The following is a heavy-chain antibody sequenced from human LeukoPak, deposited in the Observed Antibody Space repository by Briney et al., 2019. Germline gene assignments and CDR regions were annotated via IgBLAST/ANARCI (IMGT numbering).Heavy chain of an antibody. J-gene: IGHJ3*02. V-gene: IGHV4-4*08. D-gene: IGHD3-9*01. CDR2: IYTSGST. Sequence: SETLSLTCTVSGGSISSYYWSWIRQPPGKGLEWIGRIYTSGSTNYNPSLKSRVTISVDTSKNQFSLKLSSVTAADTAVYYCARAVRYFEKGDAFDIWGQGTMVTVSS. CDR3: ARAVRYFEKGDAFDI. CDR1: GGSISSYY.